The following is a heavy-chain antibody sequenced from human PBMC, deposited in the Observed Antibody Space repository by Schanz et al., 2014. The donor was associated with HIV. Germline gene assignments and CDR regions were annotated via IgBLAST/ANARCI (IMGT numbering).Heavy chain of an antibody. V-gene: IGHV3-9*01. Sequence: EVQLVESGGGLVQPGRSLRLSCAGSGFTFGNYAMHWVRQAPGKGLEWVSGISWSSGNIGYADSVKGRFTISRDNAKNSLYLQMSSLRAEDTAVYYCARGGRGILSYYGMDVWGQGTTVTVSS. CDR1: GFTFGNYA. CDR3: ARGGRGILSYYGMDV. CDR2: ISWSSGNI. D-gene: IGHD6-13*01. J-gene: IGHJ6*02.